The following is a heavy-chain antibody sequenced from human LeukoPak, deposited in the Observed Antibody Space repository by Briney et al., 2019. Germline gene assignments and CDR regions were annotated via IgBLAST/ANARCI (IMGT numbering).Heavy chain of an antibody. D-gene: IGHD1-20*01. CDR1: GYTFSGYY. CDR3: AREITGMIGPTDY. V-gene: IGHV1-2*02. CDR2: INPNSGDT. Sequence: ASVKVSCKASGYTFSGYYVHWVRQPPGQGLEWMGWINPNSGDTNYAQKFQGRATITRDTSISTAYMELSRLTSADTAVYYCAREITGMIGPTDYWGQGTLVTVSS. J-gene: IGHJ4*02.